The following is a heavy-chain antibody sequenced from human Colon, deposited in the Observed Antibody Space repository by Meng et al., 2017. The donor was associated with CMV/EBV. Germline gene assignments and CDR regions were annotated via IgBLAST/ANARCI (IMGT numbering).Heavy chain of an antibody. Sequence: GESLKISCKGSGYSFSSYWIAWMRQMPGKGLEWMRIIYPTDSNTKYSPSFHGQVTISVDRSINTAYLQWSSLKASDTAVYFCARHAGGSNPLDFWGQGTLVTVSS. CDR2: IYPTDSNT. CDR3: ARHAGGSNPLDF. J-gene: IGHJ4*02. D-gene: IGHD2-15*01. V-gene: IGHV5-51*01. CDR1: GYSFSSYW.